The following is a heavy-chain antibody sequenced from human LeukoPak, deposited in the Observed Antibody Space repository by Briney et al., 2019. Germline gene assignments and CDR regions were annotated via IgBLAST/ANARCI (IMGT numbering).Heavy chain of an antibody. D-gene: IGHD2/OR15-2a*01. Sequence: GGSLRLSCAASGFTFTSYAMSWVRQAPGKGLEWVALIWYDGSNKYYADSVKGRLTISRDNSKNTLYLQMNSLRAEDTAVYYCAREGPRGNSQFDYWGQGTLVTVSS. J-gene: IGHJ4*02. CDR3: AREGPRGNSQFDY. CDR2: IWYDGSNK. V-gene: IGHV3-33*08. CDR1: GFTFTSYA.